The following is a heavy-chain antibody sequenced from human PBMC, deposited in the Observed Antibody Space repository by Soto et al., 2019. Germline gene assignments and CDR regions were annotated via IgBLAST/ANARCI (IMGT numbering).Heavy chain of an antibody. D-gene: IGHD6-13*01. Sequence: LSLTCTVSGGSISSGGYYWSWIRQHPGKGLEWIGYIYYSGSTYYNPSLKSRVTISVDTSKNQFSLKLSSVTAADTAVYYCARVDLAAYYYYGMDVWGQGTTVTVSS. CDR2: IYYSGST. CDR1: GGSISSGGYY. J-gene: IGHJ6*02. V-gene: IGHV4-31*03. CDR3: ARVDLAAYYYYGMDV.